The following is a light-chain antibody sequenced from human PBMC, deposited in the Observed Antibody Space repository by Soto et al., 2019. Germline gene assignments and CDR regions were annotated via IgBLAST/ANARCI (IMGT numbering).Light chain of an antibody. Sequence: EIVLTQSPGSLSLSPGERATLSCRASHSVSSSYLAWYQQKPGQAPRLLIYGASSRPTGIPDRFSGSGSGTDFPLTISRLEPEDFAVYYCQQYGSSSTFGQGTRLEIK. CDR2: GAS. V-gene: IGKV3-20*01. CDR3: QQYGSSST. CDR1: HSVSSSY. J-gene: IGKJ5*01.